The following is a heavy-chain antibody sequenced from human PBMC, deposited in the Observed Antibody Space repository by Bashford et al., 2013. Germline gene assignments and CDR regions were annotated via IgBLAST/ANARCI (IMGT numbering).Heavy chain of an antibody. CDR3: ARDNPHAAIPGSTVAFFYGMDV. CDR1: GYTFTGYY. D-gene: IGHD2-2*01. CDR2: VSGYNGRT. V-gene: IGHV1-18*04. Sequence: ASVKVSCKASGYTFTGYYMHWVRQAPGQGLEWMGWVSGYNGRTEYAQKFQGRVSMTTDTSTGTAYMELRSLRSEDTAVYYCARDNPHAAIPGSTVAFFYGMDVAGQGTTVTVSS. J-gene: IGHJ6*02.